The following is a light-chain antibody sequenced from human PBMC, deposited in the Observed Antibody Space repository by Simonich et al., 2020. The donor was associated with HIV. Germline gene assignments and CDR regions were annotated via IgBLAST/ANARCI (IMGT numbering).Light chain of an antibody. J-gene: IGLJ3*02. CDR1: SSDVGGYNY. CDR3: SSYTSSSTWV. Sequence: QSALTQPASVSGSPGQSITISCPGTSSDVGGYNYVSWYQQHPGKAPKLIIYDVSNRPSGVSNRCSGSKSGDTASLTISGLQAEDEADYYCSSYTSSSTWVFGGGTKLTVL. V-gene: IGLV2-14*03. CDR2: DVS.